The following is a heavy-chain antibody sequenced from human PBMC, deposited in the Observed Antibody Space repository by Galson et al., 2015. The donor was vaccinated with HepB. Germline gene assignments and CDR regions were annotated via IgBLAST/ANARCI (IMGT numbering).Heavy chain of an antibody. V-gene: IGHV1-69*13. CDR3: ARDRTILERRGHYYFDY. Sequence: SVKVSCKASGGTFSSYAISWVRQAPGQGLEWMGGIIPIFGTANYAQKFQGRVTITADESTSTAYMELSSLRSEDTAVYYCARDRTILERRGHYYFDYWGQGTLVIVSS. D-gene: IGHD1-1*01. CDR2: IIPIFGTA. CDR1: GGTFSSYA. J-gene: IGHJ4*02.